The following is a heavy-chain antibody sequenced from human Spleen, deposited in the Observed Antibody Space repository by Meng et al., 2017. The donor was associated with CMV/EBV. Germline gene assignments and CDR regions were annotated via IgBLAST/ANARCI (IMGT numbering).Heavy chain of an antibody. CDR2: ISWNSGSI. J-gene: IGHJ6*02. Sequence: SLKISCAASGFTFDDFAMHWVRQAPGKGPEWVAGISWNSGSIDYGDSVKGRFTISRDNAKNSLYLQMNSLTAEETALYHCAKDQSRGMDVWGQGTTVTVSS. CDR1: GFTFDDFA. V-gene: IGHV3-9*01. CDR3: AKDQSRGMDV.